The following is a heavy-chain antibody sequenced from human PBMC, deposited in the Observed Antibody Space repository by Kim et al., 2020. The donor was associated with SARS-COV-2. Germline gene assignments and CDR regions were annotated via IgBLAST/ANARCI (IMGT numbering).Heavy chain of an antibody. CDR3: AKSTLRGNPYYCSSTSCYGMDV. D-gene: IGHD2-2*01. CDR2: ISGSGSGT. CDR1: GFTFSSYA. Sequence: GGSLRLSCEASGFTFSSYAMNWVRQAPGKGLEWVSVISGSGSGTYYADSVKGRFTISRDNSKNTLYLQMNSLRAEDTAVYYCAKSTLRGNPYYCSSTSCYGMDVWGQGTTVTVSS. J-gene: IGHJ6*02. V-gene: IGHV3-23*01.